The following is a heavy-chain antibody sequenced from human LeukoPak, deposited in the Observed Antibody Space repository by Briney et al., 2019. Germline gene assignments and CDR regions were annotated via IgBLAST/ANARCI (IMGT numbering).Heavy chain of an antibody. CDR3: ATDRSTIFGVVRRYYFDY. Sequence: ASVKVSCKVSGYTLTELSMHWVRQAPGKGLEWMGGFDPEDGETIYAQKFQGRVTMTEDTSTDTAYMELSSLRSEDTAVYYCATDRSTIFGVVRRYYFDYWGQGTLVTVSS. D-gene: IGHD3-3*01. CDR2: FDPEDGET. J-gene: IGHJ4*02. CDR1: GYTLTELS. V-gene: IGHV1-24*01.